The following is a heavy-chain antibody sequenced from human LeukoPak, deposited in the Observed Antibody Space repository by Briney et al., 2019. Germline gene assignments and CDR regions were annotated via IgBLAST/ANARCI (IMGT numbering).Heavy chain of an antibody. CDR3: ARGPPKAYGSGNYFDY. D-gene: IGHD3-10*01. Sequence: GGSLRLSCAASGFTVSSSYMTWVRQAPGKGLEWVSIIYSDETTYYADSVKGRFTISRDNSKNTLYLQMNSLRADDTAVYYCARGPPKAYGSGNYFDYWGPGTLLTVSS. CDR1: GFTVSSSY. J-gene: IGHJ4*02. CDR2: IYSDETT. V-gene: IGHV3-53*01.